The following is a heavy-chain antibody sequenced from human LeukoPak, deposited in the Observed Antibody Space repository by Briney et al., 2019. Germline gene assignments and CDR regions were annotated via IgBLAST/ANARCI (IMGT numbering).Heavy chain of an antibody. CDR2: IIPILGIA. J-gene: IGHJ6*02. Sequence: SVKVSCKASGYTFTSYDINWVRQAPGQGLEWMGRIIPILGIANYAQKFQGRVTITADKSTSTAYMELSSLRSEDTAVYYCARGGYSYGLSYYGMDVWGQGTTVTVSS. CDR3: ARGGYSYGLSYYGMDV. V-gene: IGHV1-69*04. D-gene: IGHD5-18*01. CDR1: GYTFTSYD.